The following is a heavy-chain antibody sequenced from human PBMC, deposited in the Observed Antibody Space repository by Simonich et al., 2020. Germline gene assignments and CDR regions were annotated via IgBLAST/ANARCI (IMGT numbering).Heavy chain of an antibody. D-gene: IGHD3-16*01. V-gene: IGHV3-21*01. CDR3: AREQARGGAFDI. Sequence: EVQLVESGGGLVKPGGSLRLSCAASGFTFSSYSMNWVRQAPGMGREWVSSISSSSSYIYYADAVKGRFTISRDNAKNSLYLQMNSLRAEDTAVYYCAREQARGGAFDIWGQGTMVTVSS. CDR1: GFTFSSYS. CDR2: ISSSSSYI. J-gene: IGHJ3*02.